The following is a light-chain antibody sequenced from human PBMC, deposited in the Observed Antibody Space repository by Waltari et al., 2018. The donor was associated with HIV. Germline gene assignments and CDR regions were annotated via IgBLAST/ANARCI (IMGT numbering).Light chain of an antibody. CDR2: QDT. CDR3: QAWDSGTIV. J-gene: IGLJ3*02. V-gene: IGLV3-1*01. Sequence: SYDLTQPPSVSVSSGQTATVTCSGVNLGHKYVSWYQQRSGQSPVLVIYQDTKRPPGIPGRFFGSTSENTATLTINATQPLDEAHYSCQAWDSGTIVFGGGTSLTVL. CDR1: NLGHKY.